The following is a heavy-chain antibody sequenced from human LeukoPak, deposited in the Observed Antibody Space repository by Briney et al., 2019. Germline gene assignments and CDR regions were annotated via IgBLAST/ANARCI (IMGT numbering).Heavy chain of an antibody. D-gene: IGHD3-10*01. CDR1: GYTFTSYG. CDR2: ISAYNGNT. V-gene: IGHV1-18*01. Sequence: ASVKVSCKASGYTFTSYGISWVRQAPGQGLEWMGCISAYNGNTNYAQKLQGRVTMTTDTSTSTAYMELRSLRSDDTAVYYCARDQWWFGELAAFDIWGQGTMVTVSS. J-gene: IGHJ3*02. CDR3: ARDQWWFGELAAFDI.